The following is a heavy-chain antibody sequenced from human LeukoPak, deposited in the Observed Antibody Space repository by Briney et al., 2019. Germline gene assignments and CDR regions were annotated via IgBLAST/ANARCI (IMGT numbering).Heavy chain of an antibody. Sequence: PGGSLRLSCAASGFTFNSYLMNWVRQAPGKGLVWVSHMSSDGTITSYADSVKGRFTISRDNSKNTLYLQMNSLRAEDTAVYYCAKDQDSSSPDYWGQGTLVTVSS. CDR2: MSSDGTIT. J-gene: IGHJ4*02. CDR3: AKDQDSSSPDY. V-gene: IGHV3-74*01. D-gene: IGHD6-13*01. CDR1: GFTFNSYL.